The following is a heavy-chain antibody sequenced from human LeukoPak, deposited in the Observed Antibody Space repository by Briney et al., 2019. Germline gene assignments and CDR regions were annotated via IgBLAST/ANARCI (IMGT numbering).Heavy chain of an antibody. D-gene: IGHD3-9*01. CDR1: GGSISSYY. CDR3: ARAPLRYFDWFLFDY. V-gene: IGHV4-59*01. J-gene: IGHJ4*02. CDR2: IYYSGST. Sequence: SETLSLTCTVSGGSISSYYWSWIRQPPGKGLEWIGYIYYSGSTNYNPSLKSRVTISVDTSKNQFSLKLSSVTAADTAMYYCARAPLRYFDWFLFDYWGQGTLVTVSS.